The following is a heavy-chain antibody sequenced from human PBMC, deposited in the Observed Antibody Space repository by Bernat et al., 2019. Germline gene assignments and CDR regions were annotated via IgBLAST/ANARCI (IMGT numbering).Heavy chain of an antibody. Sequence: QVQLVESGGGVVQPGRSLRLSCAASEFTFSSYAMDWVRQAPGKGLEWVAVISYDGDNTYYADSVKGRFTISRDNSKNTLYLQMNSLRAEDTAVYYCASPPGQYYDFWSGHSPLGYWGQGTLVTVSS. D-gene: IGHD3-3*01. CDR1: EFTFSSYA. V-gene: IGHV3-30-3*01. CDR3: ASPPGQYYDFWSGHSPLGY. CDR2: ISYDGDNT. J-gene: IGHJ4*02.